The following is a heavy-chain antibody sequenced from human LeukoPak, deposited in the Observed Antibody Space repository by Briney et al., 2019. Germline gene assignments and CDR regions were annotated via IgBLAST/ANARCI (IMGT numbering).Heavy chain of an antibody. CDR1: GFIFNTFN. Sequence: GGSLRLSCAASGFIFNTFNMNWFRQAPGKGLEWVSSINSGGDYKYYADSVKGQFTTSRDNAKNSLSLQLNSLRVEDTAIYYCARGHYDVLASSYKWTPDYWGQGTLVTVSS. CDR2: INSGGDYK. CDR3: ARGHYDVLASSYKWTPDY. D-gene: IGHD3-9*01. V-gene: IGHV3-21*01. J-gene: IGHJ4*02.